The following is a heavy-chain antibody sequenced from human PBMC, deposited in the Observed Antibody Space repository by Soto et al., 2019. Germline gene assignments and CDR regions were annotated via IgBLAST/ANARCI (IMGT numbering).Heavy chain of an antibody. Sequence: QVQLVQSGAEVKKPGASVKVSCKASGYTFTSYDINWVRQAPGQGLEWMGWMKPNSGNTGYAQKFQGGVTMSRNTSISTAYMELSSLRSEDTAVYYCAREKTSYGMDVWGQGTTVTVSS. CDR1: GYTFTSYD. CDR3: AREKTSYGMDV. J-gene: IGHJ6*02. CDR2: MKPNSGNT. V-gene: IGHV1-8*01.